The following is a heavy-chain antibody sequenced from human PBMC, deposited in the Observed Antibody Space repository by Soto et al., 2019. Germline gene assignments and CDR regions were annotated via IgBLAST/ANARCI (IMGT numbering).Heavy chain of an antibody. CDR1: GFTFSSYA. CDR3: AKVDEPPYDYVWGSYRPGGGMDV. Sequence: GGSLRLSCAASGFTFSSYAMSWVRQAPGKGLEWVSAISGSGGSTYYADSVKGRFTISRDNSKNTLYLQMNSLRAEDTAVYYCAKVDEPPYDYVWGSYRPGGGMDVWGQGTTVTVSS. CDR2: ISGSGGST. D-gene: IGHD3-16*02. J-gene: IGHJ6*02. V-gene: IGHV3-23*01.